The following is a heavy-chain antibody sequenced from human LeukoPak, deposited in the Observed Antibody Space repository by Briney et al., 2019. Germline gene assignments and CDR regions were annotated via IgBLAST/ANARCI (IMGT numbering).Heavy chain of an antibody. CDR1: GGSISSGGYY. CDR2: IYYSGST. CDR3: ARDSVGQAAGGGRYFDL. J-gene: IGHJ2*01. V-gene: IGHV4-31*03. D-gene: IGHD6-13*01. Sequence: SETLSLTCTVSGGSISSGGYYWSWIRQHPGKGLEWIGYIYYSGSTYYNPSLKSRVTISVDTSKNQFSLKLSSVTAADTAVYYCARDSVGQAAGGGRYFDLWGRGTLVTVSS.